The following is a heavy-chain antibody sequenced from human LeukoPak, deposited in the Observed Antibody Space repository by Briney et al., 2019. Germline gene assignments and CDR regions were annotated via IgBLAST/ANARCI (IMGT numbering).Heavy chain of an antibody. Sequence: GGSLRLSCAASGFTFDDYGMSWVRQAPGKGLEWVSGINWNGGSTGYADSVKGRFTISRDNAQHSLYLQMNSLRAEDTAVYYCARAGRKSRGVDIVRKKETGYYYYMDVWGKGTTVTVSS. CDR3: ARAGRKSRGVDIVRKKETGYYYYMDV. V-gene: IGHV3-20*04. CDR2: INWNGGST. J-gene: IGHJ6*03. D-gene: IGHD2-15*01. CDR1: GFTFDDYG.